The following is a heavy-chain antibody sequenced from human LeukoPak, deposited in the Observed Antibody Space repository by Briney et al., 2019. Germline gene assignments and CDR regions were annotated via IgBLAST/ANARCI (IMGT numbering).Heavy chain of an antibody. CDR1: GFTFSSYS. V-gene: IGHV3-21*04. J-gene: IGHJ4*02. D-gene: IGHD5-12*01. CDR2: ISSSSSYI. CDR3: AKDGGGYDPFCDY. Sequence: PGGSLRLSCAASGFTFSSYSMNWVRQAPGKGLEWVSSISSSSSYIYYADSAKGRFTISRDNAKNSLYLQMNSLRAEDTAVYYCAKDGGGYDPFCDYWGQGTLVTVSS.